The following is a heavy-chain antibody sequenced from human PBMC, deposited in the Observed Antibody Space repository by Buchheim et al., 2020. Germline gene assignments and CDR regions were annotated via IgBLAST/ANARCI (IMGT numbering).Heavy chain of an antibody. CDR2: INHSGST. D-gene: IGHD3-16*01. Sequence: QVQLQQWGAGLLKPSETLSLTCAVYGESFSSNYWSRRRQPPGKGLEWFGEINHSGSTNYNPSLKSRITISVDTSKNQFSLKLSSATASDTAVYYCASGLRRGAISRFGYYYYMDFWGKGT. J-gene: IGHJ6*03. CDR3: ASGLRRGAISRFGYYYYMDF. V-gene: IGHV4-34*01. CDR1: GESFSSNY.